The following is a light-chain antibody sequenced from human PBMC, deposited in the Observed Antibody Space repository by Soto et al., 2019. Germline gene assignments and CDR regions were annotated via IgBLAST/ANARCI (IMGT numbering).Light chain of an antibody. CDR3: AAWDDSLNGPV. CDR2: GNN. Sequence: QSVLTQPPSAAGTPGQRVTISSSGSSSNIGSNTVNWYQQLPGTAPKLLIYGNNQRPSGVPDRFSGSKSGTSASLAISGLQSEDDADYYCAAWDDSLNGPVFGGGTKLTVL. V-gene: IGLV1-44*01. J-gene: IGLJ2*01. CDR1: SSNIGSNT.